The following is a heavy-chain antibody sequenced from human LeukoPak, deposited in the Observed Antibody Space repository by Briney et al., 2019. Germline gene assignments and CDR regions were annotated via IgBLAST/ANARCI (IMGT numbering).Heavy chain of an antibody. CDR3: ARDRTTGASYFDY. D-gene: IGHD1-26*01. CDR1: GYTFTIYA. CDR2: INAGNGNT. V-gene: IGHV1-3*01. J-gene: IGHJ4*02. Sequence: EASVKVSCKASGYTFTIYAMHWVRPAPGQRLEWMGWINAGNGNTKYSQKFQGRVTITRDTSASTAYMELSSLRSEDTAVYYCARDRTTGASYFDYWGQGTLVTVSS.